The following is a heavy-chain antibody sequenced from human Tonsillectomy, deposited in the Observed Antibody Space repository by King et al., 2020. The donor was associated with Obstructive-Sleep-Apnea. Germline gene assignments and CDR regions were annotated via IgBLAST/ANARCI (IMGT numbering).Heavy chain of an antibody. D-gene: IGHD2-2*01. J-gene: IGHJ4*02. V-gene: IGHV1-2*02. Sequence: VQLVESGAEVKKPGASVKVSCKASGFTFTGYYIHWVRQAPGQGLEWMAWINPNSGGTDYAQKFQGRVTMTRDTSISTAYMELTSLRSDDTAGYYVATSTGPHRGKNLRDLDYWGQGTLVTVSS. CDR3: ATSTGPHRGKNLRDLDY. CDR2: INPNSGGT. CDR1: GFTFTGYY.